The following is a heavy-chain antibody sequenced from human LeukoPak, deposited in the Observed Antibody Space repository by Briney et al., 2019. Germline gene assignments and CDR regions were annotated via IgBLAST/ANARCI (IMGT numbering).Heavy chain of an antibody. J-gene: IGHJ6*02. CDR3: ARDRVSVGSPRDGMDV. V-gene: IGHV3-30-3*01. CDR2: ISYDGSNK. D-gene: IGHD4-23*01. Sequence: GGSLRLSCAASGFTFRNVWMNWVRQAPGKGLEWVAVISYDGSNKFYADSVKGRFTFSRDSSKNTLYLQMNSLRAEDTAVYYCARDRVSVGSPRDGMDVWGQGTTVTVSS. CDR1: GFTFRNVW.